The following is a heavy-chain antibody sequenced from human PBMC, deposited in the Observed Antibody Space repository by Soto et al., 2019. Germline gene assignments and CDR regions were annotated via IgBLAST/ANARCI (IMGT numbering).Heavy chain of an antibody. CDR2: IVVGSGNI. D-gene: IGHD2-2*01. CDR1: GFTFTSSA. Sequence: GASVKVSCKASGFTFTSSAVQWVRQARGQRLEWMGWIVVGSGNINYAQKFQERVTITRDMSTSTAYMEVSSLRSEDTAVYYCAADLGTSYLAKPYYFYGLEVWGQGTTVTVSS. J-gene: IGHJ6*02. CDR3: AADLGTSYLAKPYYFYGLEV. V-gene: IGHV1-58*01.